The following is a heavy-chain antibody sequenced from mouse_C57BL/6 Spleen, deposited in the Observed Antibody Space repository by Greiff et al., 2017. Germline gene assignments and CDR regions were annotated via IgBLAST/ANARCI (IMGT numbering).Heavy chain of an antibody. V-gene: IGHV1-66*01. J-gene: IGHJ3*01. CDR2: IYPGSGNT. D-gene: IGHD1-1*01. CDR1: GYSFTSYY. Sequence: QVQLQQSGPELVKPGASVKISCKASGYSFTSYYIHWVKQRPGQGLEWIGWIYPGSGNTKYNEKFKGKATLTADTSSSTAYMQLSSLTSEDSAVYYCAREDYGSSYGWFAYWGQGTLVTVSA. CDR3: AREDYGSSYGWFAY.